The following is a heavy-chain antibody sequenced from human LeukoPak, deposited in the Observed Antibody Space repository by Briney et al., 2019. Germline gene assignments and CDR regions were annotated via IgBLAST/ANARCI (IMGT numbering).Heavy chain of an antibody. CDR1: GGSISSGSYY. CDR2: IYTSGST. J-gene: IGHJ6*03. CDR3: ARQLRSMTRYYYMDV. D-gene: IGHD2/OR15-2a*01. Sequence: SETLSLTCTASGGSISSGSYYWSWIRQPAGKGLEWIGRIYTSGSTNYNPSLKSRVTISVDTSKNQFSLKLSSVTAADTAVYYCARQLRSMTRYYYMDVWGKGTTVTISS. V-gene: IGHV4-61*02.